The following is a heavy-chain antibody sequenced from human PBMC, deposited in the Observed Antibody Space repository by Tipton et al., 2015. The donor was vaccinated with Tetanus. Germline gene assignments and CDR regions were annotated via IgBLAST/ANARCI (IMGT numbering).Heavy chain of an antibody. CDR3: AKDYSNYALYYYYYGMDV. V-gene: IGHV3-23*01. Sequence: SLRLSCAASGFSVSIYAMSWVRQAPGKGLEWVSGISGSGGSTYYADFVKGRFIISRDNSKNTLYLQMNSLRAEDTAVYYCAKDYSNYALYYYYYGMDVWGQGTTVTVSS. D-gene: IGHD4-11*01. CDR1: GFSVSIYA. CDR2: ISGSGGST. J-gene: IGHJ6*02.